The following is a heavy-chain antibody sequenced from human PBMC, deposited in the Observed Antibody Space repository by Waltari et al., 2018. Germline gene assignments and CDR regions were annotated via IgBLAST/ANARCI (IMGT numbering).Heavy chain of an antibody. CDR2: IYYSGST. V-gene: IGHV4-39*01. J-gene: IGHJ2*01. Sequence: LQLQESDPGLVKPSETLSLTCTVSGDSISSSSYYWGWIRQPPGKGPEWIASIYYSGSTYYNPSLKSRVTISVDTSKNQFSLKLSSVTAADTAVYYCARTVAGFIGSWYFDLWGRGTLVTVSS. CDR3: ARTVAGFIGSWYFDL. D-gene: IGHD6-19*01. CDR1: GDSISSSSYY.